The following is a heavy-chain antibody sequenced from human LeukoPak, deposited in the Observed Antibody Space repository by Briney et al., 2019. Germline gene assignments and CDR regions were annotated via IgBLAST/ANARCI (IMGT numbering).Heavy chain of an antibody. Sequence: PSETLSLTCTVSGGSISSYYWSWIRQPPGKGLEWIGYIYYSGSTNYNPSLKSRVTISVDTSKNQFSLKLSSVTAADTAVYYCASYPGRSPSWDQGTLVTVSS. CDR2: IYYSGST. V-gene: IGHV4-59*08. CDR1: GGSISSYY. CDR3: ASYPGRSPS. D-gene: IGHD1-14*01. J-gene: IGHJ5*02.